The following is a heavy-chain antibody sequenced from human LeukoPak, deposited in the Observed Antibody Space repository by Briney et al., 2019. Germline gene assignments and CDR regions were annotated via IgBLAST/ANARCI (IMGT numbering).Heavy chain of an antibody. CDR3: ARNPRRRQVCLDYNRFDP. Sequence: GTSVKVSCKASGYTFTSYYMHLVRQAPGQGREWMGIINPSGGSTSYAQKFQGRVTMTRDTSTSTVDMEQSSLRSEDTAVYYWARNPRRRQVCLDYNRFDPWGQGTLVTVSS. J-gene: IGHJ5*02. V-gene: IGHV1-46*01. CDR1: GYTFTSYY. D-gene: IGHD1-20*01. CDR2: INPSGGST.